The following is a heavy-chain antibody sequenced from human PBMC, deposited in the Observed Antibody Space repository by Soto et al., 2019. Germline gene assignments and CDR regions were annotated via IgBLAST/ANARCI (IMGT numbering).Heavy chain of an antibody. CDR3: ARSYYDFWSGEAQYHFDY. J-gene: IGHJ4*02. V-gene: IGHV4-59*01. D-gene: IGHD3-3*01. CDR1: GGSISSYY. Sequence: PSETLALTCTVSGGSISSYYWSWIRQPPGKGLEWIGYIYYSGSTNYSPSLKSRVTISVDTSKNQFSLKLSSVTAADTTVYYCARSYYDFWSGEAQYHFDYCGQRTLVTVSS. CDR2: IYYSGST.